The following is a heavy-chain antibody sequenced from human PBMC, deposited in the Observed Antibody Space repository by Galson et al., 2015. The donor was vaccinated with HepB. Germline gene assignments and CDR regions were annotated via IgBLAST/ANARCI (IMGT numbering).Heavy chain of an antibody. CDR1: GFPFSRHG. CDR2: IWLGGTNN. V-gene: IGHV3-33*01. D-gene: IGHD2/OR15-2a*01. Sequence: SLRLSCAESGAASGFPFSRHGTHCDRQAPGTGLEWVAHIWLGGTNNYNAEYLKGRFIIARDILKNILYLQMNSLGAEDTAMYYCARYLGDYYGFDIWGQGTMVIVSA. CDR3: ARYLGDYYGFDI. J-gene: IGHJ3*02.